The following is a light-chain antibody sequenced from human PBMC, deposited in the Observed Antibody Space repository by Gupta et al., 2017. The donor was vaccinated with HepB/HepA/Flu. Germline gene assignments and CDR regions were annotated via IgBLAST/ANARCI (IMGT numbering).Light chain of an antibody. CDR3: QQYGSSPLT. CDR2: GAS. V-gene: IGKV3-20*01. Sequence: IVLTHSPGTLSLSPGERATLSCRASQSVSSSYLAWYQQKPGQAPRLLIYGASSRATGIPDRFSGSGSGTDFTLTISRLEPEDFAVYYCQQYGSSPLTFGEGTRVEIK. CDR1: QSVSSSY. J-gene: IGKJ5*01.